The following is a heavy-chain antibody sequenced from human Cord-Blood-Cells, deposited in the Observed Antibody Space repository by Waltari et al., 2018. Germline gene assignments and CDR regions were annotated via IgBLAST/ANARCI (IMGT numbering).Heavy chain of an antibody. CDR1: GGSISSSSYY. J-gene: IGHJ1*01. CDR3: ASIAAAAEYFQH. Sequence: QLQLQESGPGLVKPSETLSLTCTVSGGSISSSSYYWGWIRQPPGKGLEWIGSIYYSWSTYYNPSLKSRVTISVDTSKNQFSLKLSSVTAADTAVYYCASIAAAAEYFQHWGQGTLVTVSS. V-gene: IGHV4-39*01. D-gene: IGHD6-13*01. CDR2: IYYSWST.